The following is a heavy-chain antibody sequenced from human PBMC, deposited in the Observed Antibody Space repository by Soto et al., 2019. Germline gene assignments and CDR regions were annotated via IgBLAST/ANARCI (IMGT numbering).Heavy chain of an antibody. Sequence: QVQLQESGPGLVKPSETLSLTCTVSGGSIRSYYWSWVRQPPGKGLEWIGYIYYGGSTNYNPSLKSRVTSSVATSKTQFSLKLSSATAAAPAVYYCTRRYGNSFDYWGQGTLVT. CDR3: TRRYGNSFDY. V-gene: IGHV4-59*08. J-gene: IGHJ4*02. D-gene: IGHD4-4*01. CDR2: IYYGGST. CDR1: GGSIRSYY.